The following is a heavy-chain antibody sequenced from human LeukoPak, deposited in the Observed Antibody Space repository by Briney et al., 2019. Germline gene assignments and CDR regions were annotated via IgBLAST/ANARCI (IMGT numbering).Heavy chain of an antibody. CDR3: ARGSSTYYDILTGYYGFYYMDV. D-gene: IGHD3-9*01. CDR1: GFTFSSYA. CDR2: ISSNGGRT. J-gene: IGHJ6*03. Sequence: TGGSLRLSCAASGFTFSSYAMHWVRQAPGKGLEYVSAISSNGGRTYYANSVKGRFTISRDNSKNTLYLQMGSLRAEDMAVYYCARGSSTYYDILTGYYGFYYMDVWGKGTTVTVSS. V-gene: IGHV3-64*01.